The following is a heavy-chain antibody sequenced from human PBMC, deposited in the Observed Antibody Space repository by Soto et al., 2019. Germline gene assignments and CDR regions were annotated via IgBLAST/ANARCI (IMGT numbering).Heavy chain of an antibody. V-gene: IGHV3-23*01. CDR1: GFTFSSYA. CDR3: AYCSGGSCPFDY. J-gene: IGHJ4*02. D-gene: IGHD2-15*01. CDR2: ISGSGGST. Sequence: GGSLRLSCAASGFTFSSYAMSWVRQAPGKGLEWVSAISGSGGSTYYADSVKGRFTISRDNSKNTLYLQMNSLRAEETAVYYCAYCSGGSCPFDYWGQGTLVTVSS.